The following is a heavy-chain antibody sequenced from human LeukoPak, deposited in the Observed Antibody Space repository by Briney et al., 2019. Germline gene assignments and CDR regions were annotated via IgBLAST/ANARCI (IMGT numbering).Heavy chain of an antibody. J-gene: IGHJ5*02. CDR3: ASGSYGRRWFDP. Sequence: GGSLRLSCAASGFTFTNYAMSWVRQTPGKGLEWVSATVGSGPDTYHADSVKGRFTISRDNSKNTVYLQMNSLRVEDTAVYYCASGSYGRRWFDPWGQGTLVTVSS. CDR2: TVGSGPDT. CDR1: GFTFTNYA. D-gene: IGHD3-10*01. V-gene: IGHV3-23*01.